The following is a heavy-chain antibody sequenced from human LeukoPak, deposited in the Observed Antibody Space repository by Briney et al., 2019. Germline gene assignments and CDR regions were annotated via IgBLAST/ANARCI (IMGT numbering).Heavy chain of an antibody. Sequence: GGSLRLSCAASGFTFSSYSMNWVRQAPGEGLEWVSSISSSSSYIYYADSVKGRFTISRDNAKNSLYLQMNSLRAEDTAVYYCARWPGGYSYGFDYWGQGTLVTVSS. V-gene: IGHV3-21*01. CDR1: GFTFSSYS. CDR3: ARWPGGYSYGFDY. J-gene: IGHJ4*02. CDR2: ISSSSSYI. D-gene: IGHD5-18*01.